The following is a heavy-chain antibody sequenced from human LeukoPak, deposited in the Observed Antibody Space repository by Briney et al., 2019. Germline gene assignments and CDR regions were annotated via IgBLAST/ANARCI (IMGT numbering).Heavy chain of an antibody. V-gene: IGHV4-39*07. CDR2: IYYSGST. D-gene: IGHD1-26*01. J-gene: IGHJ5*02. CDR3: ARDEGWELPNWFDP. CDR1: GGSISSSSYY. Sequence: PSETLSPTCTVSGGSISSSSYYWGWIRQPPGKGLEWIGSIYYSGSTYYNPSLKSRVTMSVDTSKNQFSLKLSSVTAADTAVYYCARDEGWELPNWFDPWGQGTLVTVSS.